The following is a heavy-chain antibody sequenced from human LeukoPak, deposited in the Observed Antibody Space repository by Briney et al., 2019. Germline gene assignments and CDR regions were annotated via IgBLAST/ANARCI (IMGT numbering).Heavy chain of an antibody. D-gene: IGHD3-22*01. CDR2: INSDGSST. CDR3: AREGAYYDSSGYYYYYYYMDV. V-gene: IGHV3-74*01. CDR1: GFTFSSYW. J-gene: IGHJ6*03. Sequence: PGGSLRLSCAASGFTFSSYWMHWVRQAPGKGLVWVSRINSDGSSTSYADSVKGRFTISRDNAKNKLYLQMNSLRAEDTAVYYCAREGAYYDSSGYYYYYYYMDVWGKGTTVTVSS.